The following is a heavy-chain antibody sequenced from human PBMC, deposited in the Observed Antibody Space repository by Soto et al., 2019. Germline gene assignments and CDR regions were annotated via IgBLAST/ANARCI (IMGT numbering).Heavy chain of an antibody. CDR3: ARRPGTSPSVRFLVY. Sequence: EVQLVESGGGLVQPGGSLRLSCAVSGFSVSSIYMNWVRQAPGKGLEWVSVINSGGSAYYADSLKGRFTSSRDSSKNTLSLQTNSLRFDHTAVYYCARRPGTSPSVRFLVYWGQGTLVTVSS. D-gene: IGHD3-10*02. J-gene: IGHJ4*02. V-gene: IGHV3-66*04. CDR1: GFSVSSIY. CDR2: INSGGSA.